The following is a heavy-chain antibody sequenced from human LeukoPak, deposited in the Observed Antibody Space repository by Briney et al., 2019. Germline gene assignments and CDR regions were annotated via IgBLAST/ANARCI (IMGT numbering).Heavy chain of an antibody. Sequence: ASVKVSCKASGYTFTSYGISWVRQAPGQGLEWMGWISAYNGNTNYAQKLQGRVTMTTDTSTSTAYMELRSLRSDDTAVYYCARDYQYYGSGSYYNVPYYFDYWGQGTLVNVSS. CDR3: ARDYQYYGSGSYYNVPYYFDY. CDR1: GYTFTSYG. V-gene: IGHV1-18*01. D-gene: IGHD3-10*01. J-gene: IGHJ4*02. CDR2: ISAYNGNT.